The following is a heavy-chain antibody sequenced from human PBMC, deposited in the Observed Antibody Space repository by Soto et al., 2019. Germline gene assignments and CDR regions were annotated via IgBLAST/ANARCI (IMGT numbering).Heavy chain of an antibody. V-gene: IGHV1-46*01. Sequence: QVQLVQSGAEVKKPGASVKVSCKASGYTFSNYYIHWVRQAPGQGLEWMGIINPRGGSTRYAQKFQGGVAMTRDTATSTGYMDLSSLRSEDTAVYYCVRSQQDSVVVVAATLTPPLDYWGQGTLVTVSS. J-gene: IGHJ4*02. CDR1: GYTFSNYY. CDR3: VRSQQDSVVVVAATLTPPLDY. D-gene: IGHD2-15*01. CDR2: INPRGGST.